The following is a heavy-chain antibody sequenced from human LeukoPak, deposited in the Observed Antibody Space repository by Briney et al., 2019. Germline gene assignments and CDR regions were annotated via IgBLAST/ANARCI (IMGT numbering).Heavy chain of an antibody. CDR1: GFSFSGYG. CDR3: AKDMVVVAAYYFDY. Sequence: GGSLRLSCAASGFSFSGYGMHWVRQAPGKGLEWVAFIRYDGGNEYYADSVKGRFTISRDKSKNTLYLQMNSLRAEDTAVYYCAKDMVVVAAYYFDYWGQGTLVTVSS. V-gene: IGHV3-30*02. J-gene: IGHJ4*02. D-gene: IGHD2-15*01. CDR2: IRYDGGNE.